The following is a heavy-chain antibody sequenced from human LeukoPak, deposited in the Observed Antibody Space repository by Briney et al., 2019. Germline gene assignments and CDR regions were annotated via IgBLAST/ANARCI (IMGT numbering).Heavy chain of an antibody. J-gene: IGHJ4*02. V-gene: IGHV4-59*01. CDR3: ARAETLAAIYFDF. CDR1: GGSISPYY. D-gene: IGHD6-25*01. CDR2: IFYTGIT. Sequence: SETLSLTCSVSGGSISPYYWSWIRQPPGKGLEWIGHIFYTGITTYNPSLKSRVSISLDSPKNQFFLRLTSVTAADTAMYYCARAETLAAIYFDFWGQGRLVTVSS.